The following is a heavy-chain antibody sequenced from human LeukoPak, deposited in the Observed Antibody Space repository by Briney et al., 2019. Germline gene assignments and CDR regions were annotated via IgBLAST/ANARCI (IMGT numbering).Heavy chain of an antibody. V-gene: IGHV3-21*01. J-gene: IGHJ4*02. CDR3: ARDLWGTTVTTDYFDS. CDR1: GFTFSSHG. CDR2: ISSSSSYI. Sequence: PGGSLRLSCAASGFTFSSHGMNWVRQVPGKGLEWVSSISSSSSYIYYADSVKGRFTISRDNAKNSLYLQMISLRAEDMAAYYCARDLWGTTVTTDYFDSWGQGTLVTVSS. D-gene: IGHD4-17*01.